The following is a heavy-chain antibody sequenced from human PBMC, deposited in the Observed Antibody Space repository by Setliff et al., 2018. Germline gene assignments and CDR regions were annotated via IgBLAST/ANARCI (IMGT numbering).Heavy chain of an antibody. V-gene: IGHV4-59*11. Sequence: KTSETLSLTCTVSGGSLSSHYWSWIRQPPGKGLEWIGYVFYSGITNYNPSLKSRVTISVDTSKNQVSLRLNSVTAADTAVYYCAGRPQNTPMGPCDYWGQGTLVTVSS. CDR2: VFYSGIT. J-gene: IGHJ4*02. CDR3: AGRPQNTPMGPCDY. CDR1: GGSLSSHY. D-gene: IGHD5-18*01.